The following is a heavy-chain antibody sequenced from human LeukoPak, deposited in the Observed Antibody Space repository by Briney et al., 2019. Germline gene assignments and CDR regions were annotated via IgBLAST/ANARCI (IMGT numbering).Heavy chain of an antibody. CDR2: ISWDGGST. CDR1: GFTFDDYA. Sequence: GGSLRLSCAASGFTFDDYAMHWVRQAPGKGLEWVSLISWDGGSTYYADSVKGRFTISRDNSKNSLYLQMNSLRAEDTALYYCAKDADKAGYSTNGVCSGSSWYFYYRGQGTLVTVSS. CDR3: AKDADKAGYSTNGVCSGSSWYFYY. D-gene: IGHD2-8*01. V-gene: IGHV3-43D*04. J-gene: IGHJ4*02.